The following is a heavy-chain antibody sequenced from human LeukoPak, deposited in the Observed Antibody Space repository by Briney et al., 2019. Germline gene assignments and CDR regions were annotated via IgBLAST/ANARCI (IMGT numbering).Heavy chain of an antibody. Sequence: ASVKVSCKASGGTFSNTAFNWVRQAPGQGLEWMGWISAYNGNTNYAQKLQGRVTMTTDTSTSTAYMELRSLRSDDTAVYYCARDPRVVLAGASHGPIDYWGQGTLVTVSS. CDR2: ISAYNGNT. V-gene: IGHV1-18*01. D-gene: IGHD1-26*01. J-gene: IGHJ4*02. CDR1: GGTFSNTA. CDR3: ARDPRVVLAGASHGPIDY.